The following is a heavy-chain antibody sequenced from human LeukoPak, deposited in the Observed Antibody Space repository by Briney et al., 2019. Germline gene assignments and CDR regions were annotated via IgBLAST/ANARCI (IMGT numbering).Heavy chain of an antibody. CDR3: ARVGYRPRYCSSTSCYNPINYYFDY. Sequence: SETLSFTCTVSGGSISSYYWSWIRQPPGKGLEWIGYIYYSGSTNYNPSLKSRVTISVDTSKNQFSLKLSSVTAADTAVYYCARVGYRPRYCSSTSCYNPINYYFDYWGQGTLVTVSS. CDR2: IYYSGST. D-gene: IGHD2-2*01. CDR1: GGSISSYY. J-gene: IGHJ4*02. V-gene: IGHV4-59*01.